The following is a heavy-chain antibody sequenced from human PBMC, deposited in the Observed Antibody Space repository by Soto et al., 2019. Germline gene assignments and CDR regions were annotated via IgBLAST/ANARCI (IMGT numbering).Heavy chain of an antibody. J-gene: IGHJ4*02. D-gene: IGHD6-13*01. Sequence: EVQLLESGGGLVQPGGSLRLSWAASGSTFSSYAMSWVRQAPGKGLEWVPAISGSGGSTYYADSVKGRFTISRDNSKNTLYLQMNSLRAEDTAVYYCAGTITGYSIQIPFDYWGQGTLVTVSS. CDR1: GSTFSSYA. CDR3: AGTITGYSIQIPFDY. CDR2: ISGSGGST. V-gene: IGHV3-23*01.